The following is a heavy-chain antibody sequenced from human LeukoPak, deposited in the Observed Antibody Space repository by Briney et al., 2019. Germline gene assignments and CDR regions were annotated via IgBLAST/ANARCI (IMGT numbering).Heavy chain of an antibody. CDR2: INHSGST. V-gene: IGHV4-34*01. CDR1: GGSFSGYY. D-gene: IGHD3-16*02. Sequence: SETLSLTCAVYGGSFSGYYLSWIRQPPGKGLEWIGEINHSGSTNYNPSLKSRVTISVDTSKNQFSLKLSSVTAADTAVYYCARSYYSVWGSYRLFDYWGQGTLVTVSS. CDR3: ARSYYSVWGSYRLFDY. J-gene: IGHJ4*02.